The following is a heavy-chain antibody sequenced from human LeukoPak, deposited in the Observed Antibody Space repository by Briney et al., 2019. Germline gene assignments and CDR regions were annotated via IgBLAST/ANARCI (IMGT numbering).Heavy chain of an antibody. V-gene: IGHV3-23*01. CDR1: GFTFSSYG. CDR3: AKVATPNTLDAFDI. J-gene: IGHJ3*02. Sequence: GGSLRLSCSASGFTFSSYGMSWVRQAPGKGLGWVSVVSLTGDNMFYADSMKGRFTISRDNSKNTMYLQMDSLRVDDTAVYYCAKVATPNTLDAFDIWGQGTMVTVSS. CDR2: VSLTGDNM. D-gene: IGHD1/OR15-1a*01.